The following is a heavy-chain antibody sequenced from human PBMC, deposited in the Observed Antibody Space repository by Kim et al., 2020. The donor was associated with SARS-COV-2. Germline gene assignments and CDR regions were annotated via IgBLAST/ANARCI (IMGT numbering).Heavy chain of an antibody. Sequence: SETLSLTCAVYGGSFSGYYWSWIRQPPGKGLEWIGEINHSGSTNYNPSLKSRVTISVDTSKNQFSLKLSSVTAADTAVYYCARGDRWGVWGYWGQGTLVTVSS. CDR3: ARGDRWGVWGY. CDR2: INHSGST. J-gene: IGHJ4*02. D-gene: IGHD7-27*01. CDR1: GGSFSGYY. V-gene: IGHV4-34*01.